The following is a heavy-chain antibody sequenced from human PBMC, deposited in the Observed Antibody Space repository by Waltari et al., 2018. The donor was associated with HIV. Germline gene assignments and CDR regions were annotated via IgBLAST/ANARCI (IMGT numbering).Heavy chain of an antibody. CDR2: ISADGGGT. Sequence: QVQLVQSGAEVKKPGASVTVSCKASGHTFTGYFINWVRQAPGQGLEWMGWISADGGGTMYAQKFQGRVTMTRDTSISTAYMELNWLTSDDTAMYYCARDTPKSWGGYDYWGQGTLVTV. V-gene: IGHV1-2*02. J-gene: IGHJ4*02. CDR1: GHTFTGYF. D-gene: IGHD3-16*01. CDR3: ARDTPKSWGGYDY.